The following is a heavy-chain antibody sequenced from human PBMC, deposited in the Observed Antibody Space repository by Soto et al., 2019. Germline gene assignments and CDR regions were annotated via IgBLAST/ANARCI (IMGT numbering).Heavy chain of an antibody. Sequence: EVQLVESGGDLIQPGGSLRLSCAASGFTVSSNDMSWVRQAPGQGLEWVSLIYSSGSTKYADSVKGRFTISRDNSKNTVHLQMNTLRTEDTAVYYCARRPLNSNGAYWGQGTLVTVSS. CDR3: ARRPLNSNGAY. CDR1: GFTVSSND. D-gene: IGHD3-22*01. CDR2: IYSSGST. J-gene: IGHJ4*02. V-gene: IGHV3-53*01.